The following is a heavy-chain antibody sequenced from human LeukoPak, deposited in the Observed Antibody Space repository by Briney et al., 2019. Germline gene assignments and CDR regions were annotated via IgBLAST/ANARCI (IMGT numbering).Heavy chain of an antibody. CDR1: GFSLSTSGVG. D-gene: IGHD6-19*01. CDR3: AHYSGYDLYSSGWYVY. CDR2: IYWDDDK. J-gene: IGHJ4*02. V-gene: IGHV2-5*02. Sequence: GPTLVNPTQTLTLTCTFSGFSLSTSGVGVGWIRQPPGKALEWLALIYWDDDKRYSPSLKSRLTITKDTSKNQVVLTMTNMDPVDTATYYCAHYSGYDLYSSGWYVYWGQGTLVTVSS.